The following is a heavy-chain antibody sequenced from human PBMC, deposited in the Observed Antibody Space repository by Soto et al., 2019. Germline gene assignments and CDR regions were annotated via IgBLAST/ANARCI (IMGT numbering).Heavy chain of an antibody. D-gene: IGHD1-26*01. CDR3: ARDDREYYVGNFGY. V-gene: IGHV4-59*12. J-gene: IGHJ4*02. CDR2: IDFSGRT. CDR1: GGSPTYLY. Sequence: NPSDTLSLACTISGGSPTYLYWTCFRQPTGKGLECIGNIDFSGRTNYNRSLKSRVTISVDTSNNHFSRKLSSVTAADTARYYCARDDREYYVGNFGYWGQGTLVTVS.